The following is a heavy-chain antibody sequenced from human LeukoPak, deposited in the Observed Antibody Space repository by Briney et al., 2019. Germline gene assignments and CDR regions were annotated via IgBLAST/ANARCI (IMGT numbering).Heavy chain of an antibody. J-gene: IGHJ4*02. V-gene: IGHV3-30*02. Sequence: GGSLRVSCAASGFTFSSYGMHWVRQAPGKGLEWVAFIRFDGSEKFYADSVEGRFTISRDNSKNTLYLQMNSLRIEDTAVYYWAGGHSIGWELGVCDYWGQGTLVTVSS. D-gene: IGHD1-26*01. CDR2: IRFDGSEK. CDR3: AGGHSIGWELGVCDY. CDR1: GFTFSSYG.